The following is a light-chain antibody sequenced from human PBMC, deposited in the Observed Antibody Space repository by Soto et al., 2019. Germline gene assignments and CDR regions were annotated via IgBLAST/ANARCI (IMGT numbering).Light chain of an antibody. J-gene: IGKJ1*01. CDR3: QQTLSVPRT. CDR2: AAS. V-gene: IGKV1-39*01. Sequence: DIEMPQSPPFLSASVGDRVTITCRASPNIRTYLSWYQQKPGKAPTVMIYAASTLKRGVPSRFSGSTTGTDFTLTISSLQPEDCATYYCQQTLSVPRTFGLGTKVEIK. CDR1: PNIRTY.